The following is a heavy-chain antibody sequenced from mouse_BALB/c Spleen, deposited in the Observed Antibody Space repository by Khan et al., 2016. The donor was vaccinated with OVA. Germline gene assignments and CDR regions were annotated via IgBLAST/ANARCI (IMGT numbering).Heavy chain of an antibody. CDR1: GYTFTVFA. J-gene: IGHJ3*01. CDR2: ISTHYGNI. CDR3: ARGSGNDRVAY. Sequence: QVQLQQPGPELVRPGVSVKISCKGSGYTFTVFAMHCVKQSHAKSLAWIVVISTHYGNIDYNQKFKDKATMTVDNSSTTAYMELARFPSEVPAVYYCARGSGNDRVAYWGQGTLVTVSA. V-gene: IGHV1S137*01. D-gene: IGHD2-2*01.